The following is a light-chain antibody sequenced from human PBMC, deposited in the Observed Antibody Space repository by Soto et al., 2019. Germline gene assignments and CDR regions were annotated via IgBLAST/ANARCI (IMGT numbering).Light chain of an antibody. CDR1: QSISSY. Sequence: DIPMTQSPSSLSASVGDRVTITCRASQSISSYLNWYQQKLGKAPKLLIYAASSLQSGVPSRFRGSGSGTDFTLTISSLQPEDVETYYCQQSYSTPRLTFGGGTKVEIK. J-gene: IGKJ4*01. V-gene: IGKV1-39*01. CDR2: AAS. CDR3: QQSYSTPRLT.